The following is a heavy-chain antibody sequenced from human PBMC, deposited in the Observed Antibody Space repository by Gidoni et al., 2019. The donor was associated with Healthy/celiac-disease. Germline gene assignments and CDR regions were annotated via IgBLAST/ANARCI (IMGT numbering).Heavy chain of an antibody. CDR1: GYTFTSYD. CDR2: MNPNSGNT. V-gene: IGHV1-8*01. D-gene: IGHD3-22*01. CDR3: ARGAKNYYDSSGYPHDAFDI. Sequence: QVQLVQSGAEVKKPGASVKVSCKASGYTFTSYDINWVRQATGQGREWMGWMNPNSGNTGYAQKFQGRVTMTRNTSISTAYMELSSLRSEDTAVYYCARGAKNYYDSSGYPHDAFDIWGQGTMVTVSS. J-gene: IGHJ3*02.